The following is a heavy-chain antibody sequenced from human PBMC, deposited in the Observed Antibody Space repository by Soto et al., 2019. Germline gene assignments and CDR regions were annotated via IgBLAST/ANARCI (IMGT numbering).Heavy chain of an antibody. J-gene: IGHJ5*02. D-gene: IGHD3-3*01. CDR3: AIGDDLDL. CDR1: NGSFRDYY. V-gene: IGHV4-34*01. Sequence: PSETLSLTCAVPNGSFRDYYWTWIRQPPGKELEWIGEVNHSGTTNFNPSLKSRLTISLDTSKEQFSLNLTSVTAADTAVYYCAIGDDLDLWAQGILVTVSS. CDR2: VNHSGTT.